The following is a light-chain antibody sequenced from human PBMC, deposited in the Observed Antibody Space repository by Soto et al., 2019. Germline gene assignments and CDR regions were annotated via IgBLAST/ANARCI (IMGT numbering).Light chain of an antibody. CDR1: TGAVTSGDY. CDR2: GTS. Sequence: QTVVTQEPSLTVSPGGTVTLICASGTGAVTSGDYPNWFQQKPGQAPRALIYGTSNKHSWTPARFSGSLLGGKAALTLSGVQPEDEAEYYCLLYYGGAQLVFGGGTKLTVL. CDR3: LLYYGGAQLV. J-gene: IGLJ2*01. V-gene: IGLV7-43*01.